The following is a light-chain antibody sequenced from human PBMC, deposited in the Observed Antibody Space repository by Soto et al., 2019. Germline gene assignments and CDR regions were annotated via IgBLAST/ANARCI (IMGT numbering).Light chain of an antibody. Sequence: DIQMTQSPTSLSASVGDGVTITCHASQDIRNSLNWFQQKPGKAPKLLIYDASSVEAGVPSRFSGAGSGTEFTFTINSLRPEYVATYYCQQSHDLPLTVGGGN. CDR2: DAS. CDR1: QDIRNS. V-gene: IGKV1-33*01. J-gene: IGKJ4*01. CDR3: QQSHDLPLT.